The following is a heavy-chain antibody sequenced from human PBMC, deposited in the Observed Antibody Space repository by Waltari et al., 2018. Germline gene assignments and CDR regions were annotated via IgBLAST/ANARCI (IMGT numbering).Heavy chain of an antibody. V-gene: IGHV4-59*08. J-gene: IGHJ4*02. CDR1: GDFLRDYH. D-gene: IGHD3-22*01. Sequence: HVQLQESGPGLVKPSETLSLTCTVPGDFLRDYHWTWIRQAPGKGLGWMAYLRNTGGTKWNPSLQRRVTVSADTSKKQFSLRLTSVTAADTAVYYCARLPTKYYDSIGWGFFDQWGQGILVTVSS. CDR3: ARLPTKYYDSIGWGFFDQ. CDR2: LRNTGGT.